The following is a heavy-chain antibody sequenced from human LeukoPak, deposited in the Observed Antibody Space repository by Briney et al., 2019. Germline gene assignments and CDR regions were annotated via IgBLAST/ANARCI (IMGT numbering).Heavy chain of an antibody. Sequence: GGSLRLSCAASGFIFSSYSMNWVRQAPGKGLEWVSYISSSGITIYYADSVKGRFTISRDSSKNTLFLQMNRLRPEDAAVYYCARAPVTTCRGAYCYPFDYWGQGTLVTVSS. CDR2: ISSSGITI. CDR3: ARAPVTTCRGAYCYPFDY. CDR1: GFIFSSYS. D-gene: IGHD2-21*01. V-gene: IGHV3-48*01. J-gene: IGHJ4*02.